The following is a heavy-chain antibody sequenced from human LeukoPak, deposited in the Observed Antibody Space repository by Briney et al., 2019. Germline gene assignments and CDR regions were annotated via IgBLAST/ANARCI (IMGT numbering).Heavy chain of an antibody. D-gene: IGHD5-18*01. CDR1: GFTFTGYW. CDR2: ITSDGSRT. J-gene: IGHJ4*02. CDR3: ARSTYSFGGFDY. V-gene: IGHV3-74*01. Sequence: GGSLRLSCAASGFTFTGYWMHWVRQAPGEGLVRVSRITSDGSRTGYADSVKGRFTISRDNAKNTLYLQMNSLRAEDTAVYYCARSTYSFGGFDYWGQGTLVRVSS.